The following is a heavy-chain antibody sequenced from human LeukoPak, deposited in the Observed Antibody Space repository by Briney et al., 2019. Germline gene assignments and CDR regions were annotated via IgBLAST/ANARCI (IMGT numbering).Heavy chain of an antibody. Sequence: GGSLRLSCAASGFTFSSYAMSWVRQAPGTGLEWVSVIYSGGSTYYADSVKGRFTISRDNSKNTLYLQMNSLRAEDTAVYYCARGYYDSSGYYIDYWGQGTLVTVSS. J-gene: IGHJ4*02. CDR3: ARGYYDSSGYYIDY. CDR1: GFTFSSYA. CDR2: IYSGGST. V-gene: IGHV3-53*01. D-gene: IGHD3-22*01.